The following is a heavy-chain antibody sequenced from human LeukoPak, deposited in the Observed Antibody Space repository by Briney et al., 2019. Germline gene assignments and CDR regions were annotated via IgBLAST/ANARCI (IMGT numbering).Heavy chain of an antibody. CDR2: INHSGSA. J-gene: IGHJ4*02. V-gene: IGHV4-34*01. Sequence: SETLSLTCAVYGGPFGVYYWSWVRQPPGKGLEWIGEINHSGSANYNPSLKSRVTISVDTSKNHFSLRLSSVTAADTAVYYCAGPGAGDLDYWGQGTLVTVSS. D-gene: IGHD3-10*01. CDR1: GGPFGVYY. CDR3: AGPGAGDLDY.